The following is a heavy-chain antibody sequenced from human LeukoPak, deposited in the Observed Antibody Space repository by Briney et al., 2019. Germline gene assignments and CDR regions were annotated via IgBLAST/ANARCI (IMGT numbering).Heavy chain of an antibody. J-gene: IGHJ4*02. CDR1: GFTFSSYE. D-gene: IGHD4-17*01. V-gene: IGHV3-48*03. CDR2: ISSSGSTI. Sequence: GGSLRLSCAASGFTFSSYEMNWVRQAPGKGLEWVSYISSSGSTIYYADSVKGRFTISRDNAKNSLYLQMNSLRAEDTAVYYCARDLKNSIYGDYSDYWGQGTLVTVSS. CDR3: ARDLKNSIYGDYSDY.